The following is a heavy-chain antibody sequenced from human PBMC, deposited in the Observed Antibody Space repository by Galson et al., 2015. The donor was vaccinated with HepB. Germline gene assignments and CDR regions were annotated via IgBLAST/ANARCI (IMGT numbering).Heavy chain of an antibody. CDR2: INPNSGGT. Sequence: SVKVSCKASGYTFTGYYMHWVRQAPGQGLEWMGWINPNSGGTNYAQKFQGGVTMTRDTSISTAYMELSRLRSDDTAVYYCARASTTHIAARPSLVYWGQGTLVTVSS. V-gene: IGHV1-2*02. J-gene: IGHJ4*02. CDR1: GYTFTGYY. CDR3: ARASTTHIAARPSLVY. D-gene: IGHD6-6*01.